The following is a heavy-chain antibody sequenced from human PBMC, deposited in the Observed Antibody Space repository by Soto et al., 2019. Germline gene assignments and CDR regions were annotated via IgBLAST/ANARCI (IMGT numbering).Heavy chain of an antibody. J-gene: IGHJ4*02. D-gene: IGHD2-8*02. CDR3: TTPFTGSSYTHYFDD. Sequence: EVQLVESGGGLVQPGGSLQLSCAATGFSFSDSDMHWVRQASGKGLEWVGRVRSKAGKYATHYAASLRGRFTISRDDSKNTAYLQMNSLKTEDTALYYCTTPFTGSSYTHYFDDWGQGTLVTVSS. V-gene: IGHV3-73*02. CDR2: VRSKAGKYAT. CDR1: GFSFSDSD.